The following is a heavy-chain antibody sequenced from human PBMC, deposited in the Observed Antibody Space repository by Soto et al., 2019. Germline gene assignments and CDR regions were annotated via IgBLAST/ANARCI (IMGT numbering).Heavy chain of an antibody. CDR1: SGSFSNNYW. D-gene: IGHD3-16*02. V-gene: IGHV4-4*02. CDR2: INHSGST. J-gene: IGHJ4*02. Sequence: PSETLSLSYTVSSGSFSNNYWCSSVRHPPGKGLEWIGEINHSGSTNYNPSLKSRVTISVDTSKNQFPLKLSSVTAADTAVYYCARVPYYDYIWGSYRYYVPHPYYFDYWGQGTLVTVSS. CDR3: ARVPYYDYIWGSYRYYVPHPYYFDY.